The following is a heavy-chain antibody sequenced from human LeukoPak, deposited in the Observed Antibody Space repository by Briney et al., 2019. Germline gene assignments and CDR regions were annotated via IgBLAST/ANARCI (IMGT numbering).Heavy chain of an antibody. V-gene: IGHV3-74*01. CDR1: GFTFSTYW. D-gene: IGHD4-17*01. J-gene: IGHJ4*02. CDR2: IKSDGRIT. Sequence: GGSLRLSCAASGFTFSTYWMHWVRQAPGKGPVWVSTIKSDGRITNYADSVKGRFTISRDNAKNTLYLQMNGLRAEDTAMYYCVRDHPINTVTTTFDYWGQGTLVTVSS. CDR3: VRDHPINTVTTTFDY.